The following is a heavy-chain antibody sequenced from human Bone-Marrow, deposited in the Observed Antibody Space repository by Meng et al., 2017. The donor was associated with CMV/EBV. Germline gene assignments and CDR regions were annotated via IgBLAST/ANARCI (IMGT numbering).Heavy chain of an antibody. J-gene: IGHJ4*02. CDR2: TQEDGSEK. D-gene: IGHD3-16*01. V-gene: IGHV3-7*01. CDR3: TRDNGGADN. CDR1: GFTFKNYW. Sequence: GESLKISCAASGFTFKNYWMTWVRQAPGKGLEWVATTQEDGSEKFYVDSVKGRFTIFRDNAENSLFLQLNSLRVDDTAMYYCTRDNGGADNWGQGTLVTVSS.